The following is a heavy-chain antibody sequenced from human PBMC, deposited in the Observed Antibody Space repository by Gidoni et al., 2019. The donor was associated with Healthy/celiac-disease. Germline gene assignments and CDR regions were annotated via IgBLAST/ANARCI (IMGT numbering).Heavy chain of an antibody. CDR3: ARDYPTGYYDY. Sequence: QVQLQESGTGLVKPSETLSLTCTVSGYSLSSGYYWGWLRQPPGKGLEWIGSIYHSGSTYYNPSLKSRVTISVATSKNQFSLKLSSVTAADTAVYYCARDYPTGYYDYWGQGTLVTVSS. CDR2: IYHSGST. V-gene: IGHV4-38-2*02. D-gene: IGHD3-9*01. CDR1: GYSLSSGYY. J-gene: IGHJ4*02.